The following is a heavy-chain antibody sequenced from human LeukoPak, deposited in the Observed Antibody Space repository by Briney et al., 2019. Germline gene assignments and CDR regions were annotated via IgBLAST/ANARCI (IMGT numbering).Heavy chain of an antibody. CDR1: GFTFSSYW. J-gene: IGHJ4*02. Sequence: GGSLRLSCAASGFTFSSYWMHWVRQAPGKGLVWVSRINSDGSSTSYADSVKGRFTISRDNAKNSLYLQMNILRAEDTAIYYCARGFQWLENWGQGTLVTVSS. V-gene: IGHV3-74*01. D-gene: IGHD6-19*01. CDR2: INSDGSST. CDR3: ARGFQWLEN.